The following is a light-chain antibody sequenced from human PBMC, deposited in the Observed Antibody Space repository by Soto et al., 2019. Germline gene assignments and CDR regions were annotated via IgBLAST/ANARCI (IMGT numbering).Light chain of an antibody. V-gene: IGKV1-39*01. J-gene: IGKJ4*01. CDR1: QSISRY. Sequence: DIQMTQSPSSLSASVGDRVTITCRASQSISRYLNWYQQKPGQAPKILIYAASSLQSGVPSRFNGDGPGSAVSLTIGSLQPEDFASYYGQQSYSTPRTFGGGTKVEIK. CDR3: QQSYSTPRT. CDR2: AAS.